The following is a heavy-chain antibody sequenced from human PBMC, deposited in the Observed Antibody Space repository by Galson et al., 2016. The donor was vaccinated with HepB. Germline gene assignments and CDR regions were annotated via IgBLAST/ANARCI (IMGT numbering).Heavy chain of an antibody. J-gene: IGHJ4*02. Sequence: LEWVSFISSHNSNIYYADSVNGRFTISRDNAYNSLYLQMNSLRVEDTAVYYCVRGAGGYAPHFDYWGQGTLVTVSS. D-gene: IGHD5-12*01. CDR2: ISSHNSNI. V-gene: IGHV3-21*01. CDR3: VRGAGGYAPHFDY.